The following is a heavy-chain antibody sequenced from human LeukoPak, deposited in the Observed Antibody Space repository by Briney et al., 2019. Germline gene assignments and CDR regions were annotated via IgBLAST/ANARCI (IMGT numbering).Heavy chain of an antibody. J-gene: IGHJ4*02. CDR3: EREDYDYIWGSYRLSLFDY. CDR2: INHTGCT. CDR1: GGSFSGYY. V-gene: IGHV4-34*01. D-gene: IGHD3-16*02. Sequence: SETLSLTCAVYGGSFSGYYWSSIRQPPRKGLGWLGEINHTGCTNYNTSLKSGVTISLETSKTQFSLKLSSVAAADTAVYYCEREDYDYIWGSYRLSLFDYWGQGTLVTVSS.